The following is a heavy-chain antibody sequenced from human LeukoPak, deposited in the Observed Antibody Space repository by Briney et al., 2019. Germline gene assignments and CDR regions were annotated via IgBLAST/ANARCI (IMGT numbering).Heavy chain of an antibody. Sequence: GGSLRLSCAASGFTFRRYWMSWVRQAPGKGLEWVGNINGDESKEYYMDSVKGRFTISRDNAKNSLYLQMNSLRAEDTAVYYCAKETVVVVAATPDAFDIWGQGTMVTVSS. CDR1: GFTFRRYW. CDR2: INGDESKE. V-gene: IGHV3-7*05. CDR3: AKETVVVVAATPDAFDI. D-gene: IGHD2-15*01. J-gene: IGHJ3*02.